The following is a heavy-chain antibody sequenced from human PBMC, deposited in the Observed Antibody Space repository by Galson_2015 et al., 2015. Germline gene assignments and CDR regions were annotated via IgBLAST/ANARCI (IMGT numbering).Heavy chain of an antibody. CDR3: ARELRGGDPLNY. Sequence: SLRLSCAASGFTFSTYNMNWVRQAPGKGLEWVAFIGGGGVTIYYADSVKGRFTISRDNAKNSLYLQMYSLRDEDTAVYYCARELRGGDPLNYWGQGTLVTVSS. J-gene: IGHJ4*02. D-gene: IGHD2-21*02. CDR1: GFTFSTYN. V-gene: IGHV3-48*02. CDR2: IGGGGVTI.